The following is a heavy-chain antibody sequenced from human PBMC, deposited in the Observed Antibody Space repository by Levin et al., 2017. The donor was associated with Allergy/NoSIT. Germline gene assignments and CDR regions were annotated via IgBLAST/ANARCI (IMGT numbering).Heavy chain of an antibody. D-gene: IGHD3-10*01. CDR3: ATEHDGAGRWEFDY. CDR1: GFIFSNAW. V-gene: IGHV3-15*01. J-gene: IGHJ4*02. Sequence: GESLKISCAASGFIFSNAWMSWVRQAPGKGLEWVGRIKTNSDGGTTEYAAPVRGRFTISRDDSKNTLYLQMDSLKTEDTAVYYCATEHDGAGRWEFDYWGQGTLVTVSS. CDR2: IKTNSDGGTT.